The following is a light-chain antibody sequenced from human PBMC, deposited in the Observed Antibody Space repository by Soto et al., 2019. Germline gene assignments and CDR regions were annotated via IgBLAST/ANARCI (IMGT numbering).Light chain of an antibody. CDR1: SSDVGGYNY. CDR3: ASYTTTFSYV. J-gene: IGLJ1*01. CDR2: DVS. Sequence: QSALTQPASVSGSPGQSITISCTGTSSDVGGYNYVSWYQQHPGKAPKLMIYDVSNRPSGVSNRFSGSKSGNTASLTISGLQAEDEADYYCASYTTTFSYVFGSGTKPTVL. V-gene: IGLV2-14*01.